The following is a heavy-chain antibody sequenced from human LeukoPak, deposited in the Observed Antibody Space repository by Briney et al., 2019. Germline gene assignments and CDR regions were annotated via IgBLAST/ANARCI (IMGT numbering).Heavy chain of an antibody. CDR1: GFTFSSYG. CDR2: IWYDGSNK. CDR3: ARDRSGMIVVVHFDY. J-gene: IGHJ4*02. Sequence: GGSLRLSCAASGFTFSSYGMHWVRQAPGKGLEWVAVIWYDGSNKYYADSVKGRFTISRDNSKNTLYLQMNSLRAEDTAVYYCARDRSGMIVVVHFDYWGRGTLVTVSS. V-gene: IGHV3-33*01. D-gene: IGHD3-22*01.